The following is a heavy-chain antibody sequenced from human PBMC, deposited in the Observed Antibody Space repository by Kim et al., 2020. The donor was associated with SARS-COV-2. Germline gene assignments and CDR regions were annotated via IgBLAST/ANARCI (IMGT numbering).Heavy chain of an antibody. V-gene: IGHV3-7*04. CDR1: GFTFSAYW. Sequence: GGSLRLSCAASGFTFSAYWMSWVRQAPGKGLEWVADMKEDGTEKSYVDSVKGRFTISRDNAKNSLYLQMSSLRPEDTAVYYCARAVASNWFDPWGQGTL. J-gene: IGHJ5*02. D-gene: IGHD6-19*01. CDR3: ARAVASNWFDP. CDR2: MKEDGTEK.